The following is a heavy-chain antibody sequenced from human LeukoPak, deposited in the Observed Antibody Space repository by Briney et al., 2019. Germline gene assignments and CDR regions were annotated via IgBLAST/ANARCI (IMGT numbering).Heavy chain of an antibody. CDR2: INPNSGGT. CDR1: GYTFTGYY. CDR3: ASQRTRHPIDHSFDY. J-gene: IGHJ4*02. V-gene: IGHV1-2*06. Sequence: ASVKVSCKASGYTFTGYYMHWVRQAPGQGLEWMGRINPNSGGTNYAQKLQGRVTMTRDTSISTAYMELSRLRSDDTAVYSCASQRTRHPIDHSFDYWGQGTLVTVSS. D-gene: IGHD1-7*01.